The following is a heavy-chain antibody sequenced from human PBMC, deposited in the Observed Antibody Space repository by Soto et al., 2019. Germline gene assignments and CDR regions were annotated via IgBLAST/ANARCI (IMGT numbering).Heavy chain of an antibody. V-gene: IGHV3-23*01. D-gene: IGHD3-9*01. Sequence: GGSLRLSCAASGFTFSSYAMSWVRQAPGKGLEWVSAISGSGGSTYYADSVKGRFTISRDNSKNTLYLQMNSLRAEDTAVYYCAKGPLILTGYYNPYYFDYWGQGPLVTVSS. CDR2: ISGSGGST. J-gene: IGHJ4*02. CDR3: AKGPLILTGYYNPYYFDY. CDR1: GFTFSSYA.